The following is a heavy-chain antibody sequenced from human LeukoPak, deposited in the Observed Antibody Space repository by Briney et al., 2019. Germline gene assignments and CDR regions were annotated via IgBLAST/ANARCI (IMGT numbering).Heavy chain of an antibody. CDR3: ARQLAPSYDILTGYYDY. CDR2: IYYSGST. J-gene: IGHJ4*02. D-gene: IGHD3-9*01. Sequence: PSETLSLTCTVSGGSISSSSYYWGWIRQPPGKGLEWIGSIYYSGSTYYNPSLKSRVTIPVDTSKNQFSLKLSSVSAADTAVYYCARQLAPSYDILTGYYDYWGQGTLVTVSS. CDR1: GGSISSSSYY. V-gene: IGHV4-39*01.